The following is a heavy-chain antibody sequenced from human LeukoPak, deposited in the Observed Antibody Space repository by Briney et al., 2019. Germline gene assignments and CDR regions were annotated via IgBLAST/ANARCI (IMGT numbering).Heavy chain of an antibody. J-gene: IGHJ1*01. Sequence: ASVKVSCKASGYTFTSYGISWVRQAPGQGLEWMGWISTYNGNTNYAQNFKGRVTMTTDTSTSTAYMELRSLRSDDTAVYYCTIGGGAYYYDRSGYKYFQHWGQGTLVTVSS. CDR1: GYTFTSYG. CDR2: ISTYNGNT. D-gene: IGHD3-22*01. V-gene: IGHV1-18*01. CDR3: TIGGGAYYYDRSGYKYFQH.